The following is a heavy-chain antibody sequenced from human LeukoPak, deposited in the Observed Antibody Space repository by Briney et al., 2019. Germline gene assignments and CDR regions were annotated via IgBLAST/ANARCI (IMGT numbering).Heavy chain of an antibody. CDR3: ARDRVAARQWGYYYYMDV. J-gene: IGHJ6*03. D-gene: IGHD6-6*01. CDR1: GFTFSSYW. V-gene: IGHV3-7*01. CDR2: IKQDGSEK. Sequence: QPGGSLRLSCAASGFTFSSYWMSWVRQAPGKGREWVANIKQDGSEKYYVDSVRGRFTISRDNAKNSLYLQMNSLRAEDTAVYYCARDRVAARQWGYYYYMDVWGKGTTVTVSS.